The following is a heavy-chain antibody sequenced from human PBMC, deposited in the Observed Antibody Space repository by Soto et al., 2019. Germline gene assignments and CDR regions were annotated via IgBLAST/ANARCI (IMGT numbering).Heavy chain of an antibody. V-gene: IGHV4-59*08. Sequence: QVQLQESGPGLVKPSETLSLTCTVSGGSISSYYWSWIRQPPGKGLEWIGYIYYSGSTNYNPSLKSRVTISVDTSKNQFSLKLSSVTAADTAVYYSASTKGQWLVGYYYYYMDVWGKGTTVTVSS. CDR3: ASTKGQWLVGYYYYYMDV. J-gene: IGHJ6*03. CDR2: IYYSGST. CDR1: GGSISSYY. D-gene: IGHD6-19*01.